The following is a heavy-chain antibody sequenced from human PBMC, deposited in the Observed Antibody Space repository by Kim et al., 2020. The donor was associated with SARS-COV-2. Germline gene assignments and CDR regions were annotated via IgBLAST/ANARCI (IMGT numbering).Heavy chain of an antibody. Sequence: GRFTISRDNSKNTLYLQMNSLRAEDTAVYYCAKGDCSGGSCYYYYGMDVWGQGTTVTVSS. CDR3: AKGDCSGGSCYYYYGMDV. D-gene: IGHD2-15*01. V-gene: IGHV3-33*06. J-gene: IGHJ6*02.